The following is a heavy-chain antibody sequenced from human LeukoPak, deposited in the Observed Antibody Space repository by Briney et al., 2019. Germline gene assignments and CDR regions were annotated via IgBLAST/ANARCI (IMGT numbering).Heavy chain of an antibody. D-gene: IGHD6-19*01. J-gene: IGHJ4*02. CDR2: ISSNGGST. Sequence: GGSLRLSCAASGFTFSSYAMHWVRQAPGKGLKYVSAISSNGGSTYYANSVKGRFTISRDNSKNTLYLQMGSLRAEDMAVYYCARTKYSIAVAGPFDYWGQGALVTVSS. CDR1: GFTFSSYA. CDR3: ARTKYSIAVAGPFDY. V-gene: IGHV3-64*01.